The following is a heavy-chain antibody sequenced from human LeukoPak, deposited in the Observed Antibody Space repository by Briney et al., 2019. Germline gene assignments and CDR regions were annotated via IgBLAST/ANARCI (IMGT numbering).Heavy chain of an antibody. Sequence: GGSLRLSCAASGFTFDDYAMHWVRQAPGKGLEWVSGISWNSGSIGYADSVKGRFTISRDNAKNSLYLQMNSLRAEDTALYYCAEDLGSGWYGSSLDYWGQGTLVTVSS. V-gene: IGHV3-9*01. CDR1: GFTFDDYA. CDR3: AEDLGSGWYGSSLDY. D-gene: IGHD6-19*01. J-gene: IGHJ4*02. CDR2: ISWNSGSI.